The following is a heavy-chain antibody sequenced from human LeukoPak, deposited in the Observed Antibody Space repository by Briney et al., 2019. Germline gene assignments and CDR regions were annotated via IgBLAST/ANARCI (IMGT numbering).Heavy chain of an antibody. J-gene: IGHJ5*02. V-gene: IGHV3-7*01. D-gene: IGHD3-16*01. CDR1: GFTISDYW. Sequence: GGSLRLSCAASGFTISDYWMTWVRQAPGKGREWVANIKQDGSEKTYVDSVKGRFTISRDNAKNSIFLQMNSLRVEDMAMYYCVRDGGTDWYDPWGQGTLVSVSS. CDR2: IKQDGSEK. CDR3: VRDGGTDWYDP.